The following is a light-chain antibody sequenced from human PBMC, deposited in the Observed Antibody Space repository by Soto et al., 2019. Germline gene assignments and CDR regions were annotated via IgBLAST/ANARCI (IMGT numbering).Light chain of an antibody. CDR2: ESS. V-gene: IGKV3-15*01. Sequence: EIVMTQSPATLSLSPGARATPSCRASQSVYSNLAWYQQKPGQTPRLLIYESSTRATGIPARFSGGGSGTEFTLTISSLQSEDFADYFCQQYQSWPLTFGGGTKVEIK. CDR3: QQYQSWPLT. J-gene: IGKJ4*01. CDR1: QSVYSN.